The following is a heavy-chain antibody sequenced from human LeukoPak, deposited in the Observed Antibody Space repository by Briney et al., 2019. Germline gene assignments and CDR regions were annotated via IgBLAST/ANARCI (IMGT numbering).Heavy chain of an antibody. CDR2: ISAYNGNT. CDR3: ARDRYYDSSGYYYDFDY. D-gene: IGHD3-22*01. V-gene: IGHV1-18*01. Sequence: ASVKVSCKASGYTFTSYGISWVRQAPGQGLEWMGWISAYNGNTNYAQKLQGSVTMTTDTSTSTAYMELRSLRSDDTAVYYCARDRYYDSSGYYYDFDYWGQGTLVTVSS. J-gene: IGHJ4*02. CDR1: GYTFTSYG.